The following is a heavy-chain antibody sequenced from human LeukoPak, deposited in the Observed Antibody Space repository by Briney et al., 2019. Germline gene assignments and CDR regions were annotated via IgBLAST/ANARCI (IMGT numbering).Heavy chain of an antibody. J-gene: IGHJ4*02. CDR2: IRSKAYGGTT. CDR1: GFTFGDYA. D-gene: IGHD1-26*01. CDR3: TRDFVGATSYYFDY. Sequence: PGGSLRLSCTASGFTFGDYAMSWVRQAPGKGLEWVGFIRSKAYGGTTEYAASVKGRFTISRDDSKSIAYLQMNSLKTEDTAVYYCTRDFVGATSYYFDYWGQGTLVTVSS. V-gene: IGHV3-49*04.